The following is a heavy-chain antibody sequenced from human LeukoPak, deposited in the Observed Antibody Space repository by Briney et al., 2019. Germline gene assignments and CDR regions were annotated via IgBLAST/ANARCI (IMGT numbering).Heavy chain of an antibody. CDR3: PRFWAAGGYY. CDR1: GFTVSSSY. D-gene: IGHD3/OR15-3a*01. Sequence: GGSVSLSRSASGFTVSSSYLSWVRQAAGKGLEWVSIIYSGGSTYYADSAKGRFTISRDSPKNTLYLQMNSLTAEDTAVYFLPRFWAAGGYYWGEGKLVTVSS. CDR2: IYSGGST. V-gene: IGHV3-53*01. J-gene: IGHJ4*02.